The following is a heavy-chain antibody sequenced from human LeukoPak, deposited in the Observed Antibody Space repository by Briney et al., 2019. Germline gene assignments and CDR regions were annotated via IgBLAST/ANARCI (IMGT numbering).Heavy chain of an antibody. CDR1: GYTFTSYY. D-gene: IGHD5-24*01. Sequence: ASVKVSCKASGYTFTSYYMHWVRQAPGQGLEWMGIINLSGGSTSYAQKFQGRVTMTRDTSTSTVYMELSSLRSDDTAVYYCARAKLRRDGYNDLDYWGQGTLVTVSS. CDR3: ARAKLRRDGYNDLDY. CDR2: INLSGGST. J-gene: IGHJ4*02. V-gene: IGHV1-46*01.